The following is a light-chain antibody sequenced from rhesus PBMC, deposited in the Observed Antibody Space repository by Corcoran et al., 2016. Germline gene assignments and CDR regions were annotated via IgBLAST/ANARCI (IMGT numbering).Light chain of an antibody. CDR1: QSVTSS. J-gene: IGKJ4*01. V-gene: IGKV3-42*01. CDR3: QQDYTWPLT. CDR2: GAS. Sequence: EIVMTQSPATLSLSPGERATLSCRASQSVTSSLAWYQQKPGQTPKLLIYGASSRATGIPDRFSGSGSGTEFTLTISSPEPEDVGVYYCQQDYTWPLTFGGGTKVEL.